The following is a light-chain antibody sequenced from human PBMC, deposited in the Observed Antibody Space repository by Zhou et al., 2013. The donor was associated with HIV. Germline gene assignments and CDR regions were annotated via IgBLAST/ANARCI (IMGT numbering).Light chain of an antibody. V-gene: IGKV1-33*01. CDR3: QQYSAYSWT. CDR2: DAS. CDR1: QDISNY. J-gene: IGKJ1*01. Sequence: DIQMTQSPSSLSASVGDRVTITCQASQDISNYLNWYQQKPGKAPKLLIYDASNLETGVPSRFSGSGSETEFTLTISSLQPDDFATYYCQQYSAYSWTFGQGTSVELK.